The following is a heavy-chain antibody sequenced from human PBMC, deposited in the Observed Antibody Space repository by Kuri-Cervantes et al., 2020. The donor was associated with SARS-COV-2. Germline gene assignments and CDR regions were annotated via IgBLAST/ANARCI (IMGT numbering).Heavy chain of an antibody. CDR3: ARGFPNYPYDFWSGYYSGPNFDY. CDR1: GFTFSSYA. V-gene: IGHV3-30*04. D-gene: IGHD3-3*01. J-gene: IGHJ4*02. Sequence: GESLKISCAASGFTFSSYAMHWVHQAPGEGLEWVAVISYDGSNKYYADSVKGRFTISRDNSKNTLYLQMNSLRAEDTAVYYCARGFPNYPYDFWSGYYSGPNFDYWGQGTLVTVSS. CDR2: ISYDGSNK.